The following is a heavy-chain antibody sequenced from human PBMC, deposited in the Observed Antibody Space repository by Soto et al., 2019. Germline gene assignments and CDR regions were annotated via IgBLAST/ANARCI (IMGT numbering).Heavy chain of an antibody. CDR2: VNPYNHNT. Sequence: QVQLVQSGPEVKKPGSSVKVSCEFSGYRFPSSGINWVRQAPGQGLEWVGWVNPYNHNTNYAQNLQHRVSQTTDTSTNTAFLELRYLTSDDTAVYYCARVRFGDAFDYWGQGTLVTVSS. CDR1: GYRFPSSG. CDR3: ARVRFGDAFDY. V-gene: IGHV1-18*01. D-gene: IGHD4-17*01. J-gene: IGHJ4*02.